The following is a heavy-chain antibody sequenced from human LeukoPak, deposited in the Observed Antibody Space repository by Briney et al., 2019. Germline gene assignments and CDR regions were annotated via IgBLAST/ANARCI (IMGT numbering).Heavy chain of an antibody. CDR2: INPNSGGT. V-gene: IGHV1-2*02. Sequence: GASVKVSCKASGYTFTGYYMHWVRQAPGQGLEWMGWINPNSGGTNYAQKFQGRVTMTRDTSISTAYMELSRLRSDDTAVYYCARGVAVAYNRYYFDYWGQGTLVTASS. CDR1: GYTFTGYY. CDR3: ARGVAVAYNRYYFDY. D-gene: IGHD6-19*01. J-gene: IGHJ4*02.